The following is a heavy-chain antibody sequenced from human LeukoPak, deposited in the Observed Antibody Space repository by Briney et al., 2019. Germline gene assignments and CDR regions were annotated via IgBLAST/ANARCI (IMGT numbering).Heavy chain of an antibody. J-gene: IGHJ6*03. D-gene: IGHD1-26*01. V-gene: IGHV3-30*02. CDR1: GFTFSSYG. Sequence: PPGGSLRLSCAASGFTFSSYGIHWVRQAPGKGLEWVAFIRYDGSNKYYTDSVKGRFTISRDNSKNTLYLQMNSLRAEDTAVYYCAKGRGWEASYYYYYMDVWGKGATVTISS. CDR3: AKGRGWEASYYYYYMDV. CDR2: IRYDGSNK.